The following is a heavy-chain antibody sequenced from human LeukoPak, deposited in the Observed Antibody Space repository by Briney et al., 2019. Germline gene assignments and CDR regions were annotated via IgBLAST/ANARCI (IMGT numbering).Heavy chain of an antibody. J-gene: IGHJ4*02. V-gene: IGHV4-39*01. D-gene: IGHD3-22*01. CDR3: ARHNDLGYYDSSGYFDY. Sequence: LRLSCAASGFTFSSYGMHWVRQPPGKGLEWIGSIYYSGSTYYNPSLKSRVTISVDTSKNQFSLKLSSVTAADTAVYYCARHNDLGYYDSSGYFDYWGQGTLVTVSS. CDR2: IYYSGST. CDR1: GFTFSSYG.